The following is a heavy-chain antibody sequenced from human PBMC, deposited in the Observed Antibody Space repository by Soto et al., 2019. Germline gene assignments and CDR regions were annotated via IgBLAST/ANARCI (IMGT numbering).Heavy chain of an antibody. CDR2: IFYSGNS. CDR3: ARLSSLYYNSDYGGYYFDY. CDR1: GGSIRGGDYY. Sequence: QVQLQESGPGLVKPSQTLSLTCTVSGGSIRGGDYYWSWIRKHPGKGLEWIGYIFYSGNSFYNPSLKSGVTISVDTSKNQFSLQLSSVTAADTAIYYCARLSSLYYNSDYGGYYFDYWGQGTLVSVSS. V-gene: IGHV4-31*03. D-gene: IGHD3-10*01. J-gene: IGHJ4*02.